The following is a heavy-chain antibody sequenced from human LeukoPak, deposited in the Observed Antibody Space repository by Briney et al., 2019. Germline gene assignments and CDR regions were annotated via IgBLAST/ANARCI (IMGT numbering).Heavy chain of an antibody. V-gene: IGHV3-23*01. J-gene: IGHJ4*02. Sequence: GGSLRLSCAASGFTFSTYAMTWGRQAPGKGLEGVSGISTSGDRTYYAASVKGRCTISRDNSKNTLYFQMNSLRAEDTAEYYCARSAVGTSCCTAVDYWGQGTLVTVSS. D-gene: IGHD1-26*01. CDR2: ISTSGDRT. CDR1: GFTFSTYA. CDR3: ARSAVGTSCCTAVDY.